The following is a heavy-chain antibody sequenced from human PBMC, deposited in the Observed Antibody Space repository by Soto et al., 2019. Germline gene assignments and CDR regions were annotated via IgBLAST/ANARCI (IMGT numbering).Heavy chain of an antibody. CDR3: AYSRYTGSGVDY. CDR1: GFSLSTSGVG. D-gene: IGHD3-10*01. J-gene: IGHJ4*02. V-gene: IGHV2-5*02. CDR2: VYWDDDK. Sequence: QITLKESGPTLVKPTQTLTLTCTFSGFSLSTSGVGVGWIRQPPGKALEWLALVYWDDDKRYSPSLKSRLTITKDTSKNQVVLTMTNMDPVDTATYYCAYSRYTGSGVDYWGQGTLVTVSS.